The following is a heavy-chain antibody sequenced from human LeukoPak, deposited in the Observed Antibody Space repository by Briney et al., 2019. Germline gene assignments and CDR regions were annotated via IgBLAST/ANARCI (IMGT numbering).Heavy chain of an antibody. CDR2: INPDSGFT. CDR1: GYKFTDDY. V-gene: IGHV1-2*02. Sequence: PGASVKVPCKASGYKFTDDYMHWVRQAPGQGLEFMGWINPDSGFTNYAQKFKGRVTMTRDTSISTAYLEVRSLTSDDTAVYYCAPTAEAYTSWWKVWGQGTLVTVSS. J-gene: IGHJ4*02. CDR3: APTAEAYTSWWKV. D-gene: IGHD3-16*01.